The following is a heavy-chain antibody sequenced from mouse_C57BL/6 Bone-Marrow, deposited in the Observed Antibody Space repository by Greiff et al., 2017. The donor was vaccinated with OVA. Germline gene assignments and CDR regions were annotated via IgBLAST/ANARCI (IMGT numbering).Heavy chain of an antibody. CDR1: GFTFSSYA. CDR3: ARSYYGSSYQGAMDY. J-gene: IGHJ4*01. Sequence: EVMLVESGGGLVKPGGSLKLSCAASGFTFSSYAMSWVRQTPEKRLEWVATISDGGSYTYYPDNVKGRFTISRDNAKNNLYLQMSHLKSEDTAMYYCARSYYGSSYQGAMDYWGQGTSVTVSS. CDR2: ISDGGSYT. D-gene: IGHD1-1*01. V-gene: IGHV5-4*03.